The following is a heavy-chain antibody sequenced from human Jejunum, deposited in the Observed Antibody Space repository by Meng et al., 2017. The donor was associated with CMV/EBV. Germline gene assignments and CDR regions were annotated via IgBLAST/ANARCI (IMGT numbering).Heavy chain of an antibody. J-gene: IGHJ4*02. V-gene: IGHV4-4*07. D-gene: IGHD6-13*01. CDR1: GGSISSYY. Sequence: QVQLQESGQGRVKPSEPMSLPCTVSGGSISSYYWSWIRQPAGKGLEWIGRIYPNGKTNYNPSLKSRVTMSIDTSKNQFSLKLTAVTAADTAVYYCARGLYDSSWSTFDYWGQGTLVTVSS. CDR2: IYPNGKT. CDR3: ARGLYDSSWSTFDY.